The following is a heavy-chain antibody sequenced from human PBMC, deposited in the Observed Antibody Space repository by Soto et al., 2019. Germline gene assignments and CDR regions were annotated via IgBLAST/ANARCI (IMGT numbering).Heavy chain of an antibody. D-gene: IGHD6-6*01. J-gene: IGHJ6*02. CDR3: ARNESSNIYGMDV. Sequence: GSLRLSGAASVFTFSSYSMNWVRQAPGKGLEWVSSISSSSFSINYADSVKGRFSISRDNAQNSLHLQMNNLRAEDTAVYYCARNESSNIYGMDVWGQGTTVTVSS. V-gene: IGHV3-21*01. CDR2: ISSSSFSI. CDR1: VFTFSSYS.